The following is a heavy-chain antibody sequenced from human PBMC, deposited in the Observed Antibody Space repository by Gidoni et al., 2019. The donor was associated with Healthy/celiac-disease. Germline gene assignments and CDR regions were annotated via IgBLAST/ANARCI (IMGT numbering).Heavy chain of an antibody. CDR3: AKDICSGGSCYSTAYYGMDV. D-gene: IGHD2-15*01. J-gene: IGHJ6*02. CDR2: ISWNSGSI. Sequence: EVQLVESGGGLVQPGRSLRLSCAASGFTFDDYAMHWVRQAPGKGLEWVSGISWNSGSIGYADSVKGRFTISRDNAKNSLYLQMNSLRAEDTALYYCAKDICSGGSCYSTAYYGMDVWGQGTTVTVSS. CDR1: GFTFDDYA. V-gene: IGHV3-9*01.